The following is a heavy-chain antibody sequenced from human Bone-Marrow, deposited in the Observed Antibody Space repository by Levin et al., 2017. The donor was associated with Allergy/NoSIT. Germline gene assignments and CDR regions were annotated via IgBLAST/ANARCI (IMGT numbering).Heavy chain of an antibody. CDR3: VREEDSIPPTFFHYGMDV. Sequence: ASETLSLTCAISGDSVSSDSAGWSWIRQSPSRGLEWLGRTYYRSKGYYDYGLSIKGRVIVTADTSKNQFSLQLKSVTPEDTAVYYCVREEDSIPPTFFHYGMDVWGQGITVTVSS. J-gene: IGHJ6*02. CDR2: TYYRSKGYY. V-gene: IGHV6-1*01. CDR1: GDSVSSDSAG. D-gene: IGHD2/OR15-2a*01.